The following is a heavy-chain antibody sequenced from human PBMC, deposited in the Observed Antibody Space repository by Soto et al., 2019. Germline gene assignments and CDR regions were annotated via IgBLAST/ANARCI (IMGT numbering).Heavy chain of an antibody. V-gene: IGHV1-46*02. CDR2: INPFDGSR. CDR1: GYIFNSYY. Sequence: ASVKVSCKASGYIFNSYYIHWVRQAPGQGLEWMGWINPFDGSRMFAQSFQGRVTMTRDTSTSTVYMEVSSLRSEDTAVYYCSRVDPGETSPFDHWGQGTLVTVS. J-gene: IGHJ4*02. CDR3: SRVDPGETSPFDH. D-gene: IGHD3-10*01.